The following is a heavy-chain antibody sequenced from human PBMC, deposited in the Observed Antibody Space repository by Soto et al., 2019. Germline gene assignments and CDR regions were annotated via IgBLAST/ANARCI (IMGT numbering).Heavy chain of an antibody. CDR1: GDSINTYY. CDR2: IYYSEAP. Sequence: SETLSLTCTVSGDSINTYYWSWIRQPPWKGLEWIGFIYYSEAPTYNPSLKSRVTMSVDTSKKQVSLRLSSVTAADTAMYYCTRGMGQWLVRAFDIWGQGTMVTVSS. V-gene: IGHV4-59*01. D-gene: IGHD6-19*01. J-gene: IGHJ3*02. CDR3: TRGMGQWLVRAFDI.